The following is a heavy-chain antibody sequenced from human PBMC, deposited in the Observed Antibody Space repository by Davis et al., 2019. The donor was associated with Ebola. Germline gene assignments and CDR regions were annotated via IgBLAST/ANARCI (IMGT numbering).Heavy chain of an antibody. J-gene: IGHJ4*02. V-gene: IGHV3-23*01. CDR2: ISGSGGST. CDR3: ACRRGYYDSGGYYGVLDY. D-gene: IGHD3-22*01. CDR1: VITFSSYA. Sequence: GESLKISCTDSVITFSSYAMTWVRQAPGKGLEWVSAISGSGGSTYYADSVKGRFTISRDNAKNSLYLQMNSLRDEDTAVYYCACRRGYYDSGGYYGVLDYWGQGTLVTVSS.